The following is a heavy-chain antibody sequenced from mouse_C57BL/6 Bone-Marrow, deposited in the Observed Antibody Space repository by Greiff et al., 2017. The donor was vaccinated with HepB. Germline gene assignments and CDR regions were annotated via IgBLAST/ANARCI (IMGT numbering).Heavy chain of an antibody. CDR3: ARWSLRYAMDY. CDR1: GYTFTDYY. CDR2: IYPGSGNT. V-gene: IGHV1-76*01. Sequence: VQLVESGAELVRPGASVKLSCKASGYTFTDYYINWVKQRPGQGLEWIARIYPGSGNTYYNEKFKGKATLTAEKSSSTAYMQLSSLTSEDSAVYFCARWSLRYAMDYWGQGTSVTVSS. J-gene: IGHJ4*01. D-gene: IGHD2-1*01.